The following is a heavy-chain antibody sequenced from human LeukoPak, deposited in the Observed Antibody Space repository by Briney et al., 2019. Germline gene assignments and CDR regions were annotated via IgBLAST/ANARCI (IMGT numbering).Heavy chain of an antibody. CDR1: GYTFTGYY. CDR3: AREKGINWGSEGFDY. D-gene: IGHD7-27*01. V-gene: IGHV1-2*02. CDR2: INPNSGGT. J-gene: IGHJ4*02. Sequence: ASVKVSCMASGYTFTGYYMHWVRQAPGQGLEWMGWINPNSGGTNYAQKFQGRVTMTRDTSISTAYMELSRLRSDDTAVYYCAREKGINWGSEGFDYWGQGTLVTVSS.